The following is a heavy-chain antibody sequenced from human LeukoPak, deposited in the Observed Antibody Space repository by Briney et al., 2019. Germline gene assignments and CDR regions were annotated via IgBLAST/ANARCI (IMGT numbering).Heavy chain of an antibody. CDR3: ARADCSSTSCYAWRDAFHI. D-gene: IGHD2-2*01. CDR1: GGSISDYY. CDR2: IYYTGSS. V-gene: IGHV4-59*01. J-gene: IGHJ3*02. Sequence: SETLSLTCTVSGGSISDYYWSWIRQSPGKGLEWIGYIYYTGSSNYNPSLGSRVTMSVDTSRNQFSLKLSSVTAADTAIYYCARADCSSTSCYAWRDAFHIWGPGTMVTVFS.